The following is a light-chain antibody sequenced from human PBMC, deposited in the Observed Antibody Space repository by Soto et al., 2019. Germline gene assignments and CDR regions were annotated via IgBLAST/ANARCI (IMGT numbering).Light chain of an antibody. CDR3: QQYHTWPIT. CDR1: QSVSSN. V-gene: IGKV3-15*01. J-gene: IGKJ4*01. CDR2: GAS. Sequence: EIVSTQSPATLSLSPGERATLSCRASQSVSSNLAWYQQKPGQAPRLLIYGASTRATGIPARFSGSGSGTEFTLTISSLQSEDCAIYYCQQYHTWPITFGGGTKVDIK.